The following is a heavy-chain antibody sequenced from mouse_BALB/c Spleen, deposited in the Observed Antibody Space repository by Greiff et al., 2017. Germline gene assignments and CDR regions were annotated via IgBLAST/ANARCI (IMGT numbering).Heavy chain of an antibody. V-gene: IGHV5-6*01. D-gene: IGHD1-1*01. J-gene: IGHJ2*01. Sequence: EVQVVESGGDLVKPGGSLKLSCAASGFTFSSYGMSWVRQTPDKRLEWVATISSGGSYTYYPDSVKGRFTISRDNAKNTLYLQMSSLKSEDTAMYYCARQTVVARFYYFDYWGQGTTLTVSS. CDR3: ARQTVVARFYYFDY. CDR2: ISSGGSYT. CDR1: GFTFSSYG.